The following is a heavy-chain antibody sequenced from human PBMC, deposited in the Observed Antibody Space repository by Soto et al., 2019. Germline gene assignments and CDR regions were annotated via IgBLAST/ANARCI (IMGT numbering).Heavy chain of an antibody. D-gene: IGHD2-15*01. CDR1: CGSISSYY. V-gene: IGHV4-59*01. Sequence: PSEPLSLTCTVSCGSISSYYWSWIRQPPGRGLEWIGYIYYSGSTNYNPSLKSRVTISVDTFKNQFSLKLSSVTAADTAVYYCARDPGVRGSTGSFDYWGQGTLVNVSS. CDR2: IYYSGST. CDR3: ARDPGVRGSTGSFDY. J-gene: IGHJ4*02.